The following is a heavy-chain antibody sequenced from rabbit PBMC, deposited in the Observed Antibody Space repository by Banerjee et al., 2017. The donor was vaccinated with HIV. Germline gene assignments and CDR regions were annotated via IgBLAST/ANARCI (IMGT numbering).Heavy chain of an antibody. J-gene: IGHJ6*01. CDR2: IVSGSSGST. V-gene: IGHV1S40*01. CDR1: GFTLSSYW. Sequence: QSLEESGGDLVKPGASLTLTCTASGFTLSSYWMCWVRQAPGKGLEWIACIVSGSSGSTYYASWAKGRFTISKTSSTTVTLQMTSLTAADTATYFCARDDYGMDLWGQGTLVTVS. CDR3: ARDDYGMDL.